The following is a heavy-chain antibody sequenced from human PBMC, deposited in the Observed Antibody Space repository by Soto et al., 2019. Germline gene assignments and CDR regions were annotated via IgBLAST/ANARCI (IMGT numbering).Heavy chain of an antibody. D-gene: IGHD1-26*01. Sequence: GGSLRLSCAASGFTFSSYGMHWVRQAPGKGLEWVAVIWYDGSNKYYADSVKGRFTISRDNSKNTLYLQMNSLRAEDTAVYYCARNGELLGFRYYFDYWGQGTLVTVSS. CDR1: GFTFSSYG. J-gene: IGHJ4*02. CDR3: ARNGELLGFRYYFDY. CDR2: IWYDGSNK. V-gene: IGHV3-33*01.